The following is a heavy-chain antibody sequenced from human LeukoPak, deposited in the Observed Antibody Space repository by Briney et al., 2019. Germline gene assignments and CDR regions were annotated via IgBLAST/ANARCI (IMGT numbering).Heavy chain of an antibody. Sequence: SETLSLTCAVSGGSISTSDYYWTWIRPAPGKGLEWIGNIYYSGTAYYNPSLKGRVTISVDTSKSQFSLKLTSVNAADTAVYYCGGYKFYHFHYWGQGTLVTVSS. V-gene: IGHV4-39*01. CDR1: GGSISTSDYY. CDR3: GGYKFYHFHY. D-gene: IGHD5-24*01. CDR2: IYYSGTA. J-gene: IGHJ4*02.